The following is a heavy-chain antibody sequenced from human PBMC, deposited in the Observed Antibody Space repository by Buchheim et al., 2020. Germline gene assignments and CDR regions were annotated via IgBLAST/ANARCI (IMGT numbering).Heavy chain of an antibody. Sequence: QVQLQQWGAGLLKPSETLSLTCAVYGGSFSGYYWSWIRQPPGKGLEWIGEINHSGSTNYNPSLKSRVTISVDTSKNHFSLKLSSVTAADTAVYYCARRILLWFGESLYYYYGMDVWGQGTT. CDR1: GGSFSGYY. J-gene: IGHJ6*02. CDR2: INHSGST. D-gene: IGHD3-10*01. CDR3: ARRILLWFGESLYYYYGMDV. V-gene: IGHV4-34*01.